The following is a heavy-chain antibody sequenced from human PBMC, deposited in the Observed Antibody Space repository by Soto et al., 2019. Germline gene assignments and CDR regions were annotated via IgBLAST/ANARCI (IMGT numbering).Heavy chain of an antibody. Sequence: EVQLVESGGGLVQPGGSLRLSCAASGFTFSSYNMNWVRQAPGKGLEWVSYISSSSTSIYYADSVKGRFTISRDHASNSLSLQMNSLREDDTAVYCCARGGDHTPDYWGQGTLVTVSS. J-gene: IGHJ4*02. D-gene: IGHD3-16*01. V-gene: IGHV3-48*02. CDR1: GFTFSSYN. CDR2: ISSSSTSI. CDR3: ARGGDHTPDY.